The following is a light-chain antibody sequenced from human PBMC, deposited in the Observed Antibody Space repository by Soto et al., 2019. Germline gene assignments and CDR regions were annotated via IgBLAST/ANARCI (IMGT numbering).Light chain of an antibody. V-gene: IGKV3-20*01. CDR1: QSVSSNS. CDR3: QQYGSSPRT. J-gene: IGKJ1*01. CDR2: GAS. Sequence: EIVLTQSPGTLSLSPGERATLSCRASQSVSSNSLAWYQQQPGQAPRLLIYGASSRATGIPDRFSGSGSGTDFTLTISRLEPEDFAVYYCQQYGSSPRTFGQGTKVEIK.